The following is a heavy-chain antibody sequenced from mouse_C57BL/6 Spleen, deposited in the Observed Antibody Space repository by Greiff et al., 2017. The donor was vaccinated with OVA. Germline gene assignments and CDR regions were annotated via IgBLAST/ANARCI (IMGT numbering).Heavy chain of an antibody. CDR1: GFTFSSYA. CDR3: ARDHYGRSYVEFAY. Sequence: EVQLQESGGGLVKPGGSLKLSCAASGFTFSSYAMSWVRQTPEKRLEWVATISDGGSYTYYPDNVKGRFTISRDNAKNNLYLQMSHLKSEDTAMYYCARDHYGRSYVEFAYWGQGTLVTVSA. J-gene: IGHJ3*01. D-gene: IGHD1-1*01. V-gene: IGHV5-4*01. CDR2: ISDGGSYT.